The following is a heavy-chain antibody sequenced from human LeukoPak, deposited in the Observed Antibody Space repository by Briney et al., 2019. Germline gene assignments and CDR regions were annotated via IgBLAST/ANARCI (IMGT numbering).Heavy chain of an antibody. Sequence: PSETLSLTCTVSGGSISSDSYYWAWIRQPPGKGLEWVASIYYSGSTYYNPSLKRRVTISVDTSRNQFSLKLSSVTAADTAVYYCASLAVAGLSEGYWGQGTLVIVSS. V-gene: IGHV4-39*01. J-gene: IGHJ4*02. CDR1: GGSISSDSYY. D-gene: IGHD6-19*01. CDR3: ASLAVAGLSEGY. CDR2: IYYSGST.